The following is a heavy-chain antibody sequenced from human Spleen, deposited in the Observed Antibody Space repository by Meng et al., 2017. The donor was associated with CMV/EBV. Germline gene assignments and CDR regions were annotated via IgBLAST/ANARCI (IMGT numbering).Heavy chain of an antibody. CDR1: GYTFTTYS. D-gene: IGHD2-21*02. J-gene: IGHJ6*02. CDR3: ARTGPVWGVTGYHYYYGMDV. Sequence: ASVKVSCKSSGYTFTTYSISWLRQAHGQGLEWMGWVSPYNGNTKYAQKVQARVTMTTDTSTGTAYMELRSLRSDDTAVYYCARTGPVWGVTGYHYYYGMDVWGQGTTVTVSS. CDR2: VSPYNGNT. V-gene: IGHV1-18*01.